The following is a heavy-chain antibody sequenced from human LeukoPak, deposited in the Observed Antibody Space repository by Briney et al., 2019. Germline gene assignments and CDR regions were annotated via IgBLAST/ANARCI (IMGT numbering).Heavy chain of an antibody. Sequence: LGGSLRLSCAASGFNVTTNYMSWVRQAPGKGLEWVSVIYSGGTTYYADSVKGRFTISRDISKNTLSLQMNSLRAEDTAVYYCARGRRDGYNLGYWGQGTLVAVSS. D-gene: IGHD5-24*01. CDR1: GFNVTTNY. V-gene: IGHV3-53*01. CDR3: ARGRRDGYNLGY. CDR2: IYSGGTT. J-gene: IGHJ4*02.